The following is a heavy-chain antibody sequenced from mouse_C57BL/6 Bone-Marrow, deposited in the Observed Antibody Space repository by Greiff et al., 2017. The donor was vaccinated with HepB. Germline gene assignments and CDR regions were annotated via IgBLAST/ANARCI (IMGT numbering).Heavy chain of an antibody. CDR3: ARLWYYGSSYYFDY. D-gene: IGHD1-1*01. V-gene: IGHV5-12*01. J-gene: IGHJ2*01. CDR2: ISNGGGST. CDR1: GFTFSDYY. Sequence: EVKLMESGGGLVQPGGSLKLSCAASGFTFSDYYMYWVRQTPEKRLEWVAYISNGGGSTYYPDTVKGRFTISRDNAKNTLYLQMSRLKSEDTAMYYCARLWYYGSSYYFDYWGQGTTLTVSS.